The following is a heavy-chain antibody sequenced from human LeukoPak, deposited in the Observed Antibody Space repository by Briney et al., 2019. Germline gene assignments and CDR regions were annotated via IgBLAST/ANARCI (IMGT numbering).Heavy chain of an antibody. J-gene: IGHJ4*02. CDR3: ARSPLEWLSKFDY. CDR2: IIPIFGTA. CDR1: GGTFSSYA. D-gene: IGHD3-3*01. Sequence: PEASVKVSCKASGGTFSSYAISWVRQAPGQGLEWMGRIIPIFGTANYAQKFQGRVTITTDESTSTAYMELSSLRSEDTAVYYCARSPLEWLSKFDYWGQGPLVTVSS. V-gene: IGHV1-69*05.